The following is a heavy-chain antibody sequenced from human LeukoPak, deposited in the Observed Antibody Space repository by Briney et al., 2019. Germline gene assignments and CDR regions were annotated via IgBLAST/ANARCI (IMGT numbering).Heavy chain of an antibody. J-gene: IGHJ4*02. CDR2: IYHSGST. CDR3: AREGDPTGSYYNY. Sequence: GSLRLSCAASGFTFSSYAMSWVRQPPGKGLEWIGEIYHSGSTNYNPSLKSRVTISVDKSKNQFSLNLNSVTAADTAVYYCAREGDPTGSYYNYWGQGILVTVSS. CDR1: GFTFSSYAM. D-gene: IGHD3-10*01. V-gene: IGHV4-4*02.